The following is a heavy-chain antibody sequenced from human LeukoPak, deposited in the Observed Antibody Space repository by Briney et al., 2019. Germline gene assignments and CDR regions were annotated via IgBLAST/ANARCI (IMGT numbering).Heavy chain of an antibody. CDR3: ARRQYGDSGFYFDY. V-gene: IGHV5-51*01. CDR2: TYPGDSET. Sequence: GESLKISCKGPGYSFACYWIGWVRQMPGKGLELMGITYPGDSETRYSPSFQGQVTISADKSINTAYLQWSSLRASDTAMYYCARRQYGDSGFYFDYWGQGTLVSVSS. CDR1: GYSFACYW. D-gene: IGHD4-17*01. J-gene: IGHJ4*02.